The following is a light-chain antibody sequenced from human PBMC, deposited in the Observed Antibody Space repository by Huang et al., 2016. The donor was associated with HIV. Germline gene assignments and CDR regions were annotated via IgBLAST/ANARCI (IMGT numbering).Light chain of an antibody. Sequence: IQMTQSPSSLSASVGDRVTITCRASQTIRNYLNWYQQKPGKAPNLLIFTTSRLEGGVPPRFSGGGSGTEFILTINSLQPEDFATYYCQQSYSTPLTFGGGTKVEIK. CDR1: QTIRNY. V-gene: IGKV1-39*01. CDR3: QQSYSTPLT. J-gene: IGKJ4*01. CDR2: TTS.